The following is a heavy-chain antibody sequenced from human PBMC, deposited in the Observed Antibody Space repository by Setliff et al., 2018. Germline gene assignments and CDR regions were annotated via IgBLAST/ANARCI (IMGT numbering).Heavy chain of an antibody. Sequence: ASVKVSCKASGYTFTGYYMHWVRQATGQGLEWMGWMNPNSGNTGYAQKFQGRVTMTRNTSISTAYMELRSLRSDDTAVYYCARSSSWSSSGFHIWGQGTMVTVSS. J-gene: IGHJ3*02. CDR2: MNPNSGNT. D-gene: IGHD1-26*01. CDR3: ARSSSWSSSGFHI. CDR1: GYTFTGYY. V-gene: IGHV1-8*02.